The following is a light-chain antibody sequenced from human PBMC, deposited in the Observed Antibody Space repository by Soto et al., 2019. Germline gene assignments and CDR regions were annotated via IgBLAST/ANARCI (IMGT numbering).Light chain of an antibody. Sequence: EIVLTQSPGTLSLSPEERATLSCRASQSVSSSYLAWYQQKPGQAPRLLIYGASSRATGIPDRFSGSGSGTDFTLTISRLEPEDFAVYYCQQYGSSRWTFGQGTKVEI. CDR2: GAS. CDR3: QQYGSSRWT. V-gene: IGKV3-20*01. CDR1: QSVSSSY. J-gene: IGKJ1*01.